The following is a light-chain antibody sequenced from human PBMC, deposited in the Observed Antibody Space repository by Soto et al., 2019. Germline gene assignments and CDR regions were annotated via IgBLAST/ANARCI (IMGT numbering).Light chain of an antibody. Sequence: VLTQTPPSLSVSPGQPAAISCKSSHNLRHSGGRTYVYWYVQRPGQTPQVLIYEVSNRLSGGPDRFGGYGAGTDFTLEISRVEATDVGIYYCMQTIQLPLTFGGGTKVEIK. V-gene: IGKV2D-29*01. CDR1: HNLRHSGGRTY. J-gene: IGKJ4*01. CDR2: EVS. CDR3: MQTIQLPLT.